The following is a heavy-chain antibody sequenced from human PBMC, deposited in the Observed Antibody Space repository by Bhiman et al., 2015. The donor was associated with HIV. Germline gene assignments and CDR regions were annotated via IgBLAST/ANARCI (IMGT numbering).Heavy chain of an antibody. CDR2: IKQDGSEK. J-gene: IGHJ4*02. CDR3: AKDPGIATPWQVGFGLDH. CDR1: GFTFSSFW. V-gene: IGHV3-7*01. D-gene: IGHD3-16*01. Sequence: EVQLVESGGGLVQPGESLRLSCAASGFTFSSFWMSWVRQAPGKGLEWVANIKQDGSEKYYVDSVKGRFTISRDNAKNSLYLHMNSLRAEDTAVYYCAKDPGIATPWQVGFGLDHWGLGTLVTVSS.